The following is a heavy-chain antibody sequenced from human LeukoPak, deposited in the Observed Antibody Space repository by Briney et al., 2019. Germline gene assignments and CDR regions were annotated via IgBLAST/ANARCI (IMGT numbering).Heavy chain of an antibody. CDR3: AKDVIAAAGRVIEDDAFDI. Sequence: GGSLRLSCAASEFTFSRYGMHWVRQAPGKGLEWVAVISYDGSNKYYADSVKGRFTISRDNSKNTLYLQMNSLRAEDTAVYYCAKDVIAAAGRVIEDDAFDIWGQGTMVTVSS. D-gene: IGHD6-13*01. CDR2: ISYDGSNK. J-gene: IGHJ3*02. CDR1: EFTFSRYG. V-gene: IGHV3-30-3*01.